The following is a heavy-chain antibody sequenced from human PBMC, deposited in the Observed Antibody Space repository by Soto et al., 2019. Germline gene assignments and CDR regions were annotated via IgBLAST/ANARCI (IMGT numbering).Heavy chain of an antibody. V-gene: IGHV3-7*03. CDR2: IKQDGTET. J-gene: IGHJ4*02. Sequence: GSLRLACAASGXTLSTYCMSWVRQAPGKGLEWVAHIKQDGTETYYVDSVKGRFTISRDNAKNLLYLKMKSLRAADTAVFYCARAVATGAEYWGQGTLVTVSS. CDR3: ARAVATGAEY. D-gene: IGHD6-19*01. CDR1: GXTLSTYC.